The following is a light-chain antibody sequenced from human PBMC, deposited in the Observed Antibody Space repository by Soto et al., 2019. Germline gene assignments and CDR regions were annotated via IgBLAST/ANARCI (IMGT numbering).Light chain of an antibody. V-gene: IGLV1-40*01. CDR2: GNN. Sequence: QSVLTQPPSVSGAPGQRVTIYCTGSSSDIGAGYDVHWYQQLPGTAPKLLIYGNNNRPSGVPDRFSGSKSGTSASLAITGLQAEDDAYYYCQSYDISLSGAGVFGGGTKVTVL. J-gene: IGLJ2*01. CDR3: QSYDISLSGAGV. CDR1: SSDIGAGYD.